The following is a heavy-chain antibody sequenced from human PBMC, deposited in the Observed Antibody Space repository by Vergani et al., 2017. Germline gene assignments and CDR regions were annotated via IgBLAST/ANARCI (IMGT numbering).Heavy chain of an antibody. CDR2: ISSSSGYI. J-gene: IGHJ6*03. CDR3: ARGGGYDYYYYMDV. V-gene: IGHV3-21*01. Sequence: EMQLVESGGGLVKPGGSLRLSCAASGFTFSSYSMNWVRQAPGKGLEWVSSISSSSGYIYYADSVKGRLTISRDNAKNSLYLQMNSLRAEDTAVYYCARGGGYDYYYYMDVWGKGP. D-gene: IGHD5-12*01. CDR1: GFTFSSYS.